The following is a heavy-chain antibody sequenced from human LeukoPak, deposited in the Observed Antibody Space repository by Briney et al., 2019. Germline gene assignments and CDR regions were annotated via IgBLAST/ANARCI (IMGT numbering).Heavy chain of an antibody. CDR2: ISAYNGNT. D-gene: IGHD6-19*01. CDR1: GYTFTSYG. J-gene: IGHJ4*02. V-gene: IGHV1-18*01. Sequence: ASVKVSCKASGYTFTSYGISWVRQAPGQGLEWMGWISAYNGNTNYAQKLQGRVTMTTDTSTSTAYMELRSLRSDDAAVYYCARERAVARFPDYWGQGTLVTVSS. CDR3: ARERAVARFPDY.